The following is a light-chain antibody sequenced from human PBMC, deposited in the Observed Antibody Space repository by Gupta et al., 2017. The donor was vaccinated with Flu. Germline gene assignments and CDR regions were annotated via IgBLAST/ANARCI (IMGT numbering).Light chain of an antibody. CDR2: YAS. V-gene: IGKV1-33*01. Sequence: IQMTQSPSSLSASVGDRVTITCQASQDINNFLNWYQQKPGKAPKLLIYYASNLETGVPARFSGRGSGTDFTLTISSLQNEDIAIYYCQQFGNVPHTFGPGTKVEIK. J-gene: IGKJ3*01. CDR3: QQFGNVPHT. CDR1: QDINNF.